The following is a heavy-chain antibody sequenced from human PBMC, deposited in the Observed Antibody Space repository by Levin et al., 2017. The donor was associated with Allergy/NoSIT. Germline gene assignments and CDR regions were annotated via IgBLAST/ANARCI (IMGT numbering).Heavy chain of an antibody. Sequence: GASVKVSCKASGYTFTSYGISWVRQAPGQGLEWMGWITPYNGNTNYAQKLQGRVTMTTDTSTSTAYMELRSLRSDDTAVYYCARDATMVRGIRHFDAFDIWGQGTMVTVSS. CDR3: ARDATMVRGIRHFDAFDI. CDR1: GYTFTSYG. D-gene: IGHD3-10*01. CDR2: ITPYNGNT. V-gene: IGHV1-18*01. J-gene: IGHJ3*02.